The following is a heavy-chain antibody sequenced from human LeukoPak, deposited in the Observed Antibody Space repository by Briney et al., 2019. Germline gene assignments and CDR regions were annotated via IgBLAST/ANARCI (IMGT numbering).Heavy chain of an antibody. V-gene: IGHV3-74*01. CDR1: GFTFSSYW. J-gene: IGHJ4*02. CDR3: ASWTPYYYDTGY. D-gene: IGHD3-22*01. Sequence: QTGGSLRLSCAASGFTFSSYWMHWVRQAPGKGLVWVSRINSDGSSTSYAGSVKGRFTISRDNAKNTLYLQMNSLRAEDTAVYYCASWTPYYYDTGYWGQGTLVTVSP. CDR2: INSDGSST.